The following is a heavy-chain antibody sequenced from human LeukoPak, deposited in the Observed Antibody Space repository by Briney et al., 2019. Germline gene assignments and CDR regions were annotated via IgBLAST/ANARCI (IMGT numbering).Heavy chain of an antibody. CDR2: IYYSGST. J-gene: IGHJ5*02. V-gene: IGHV4-38-2*02. CDR1: GYSISSGYY. CDR3: ARDIDYGSGST. Sequence: SETLSLTCAVSGYSISSGYYWGWIRQPPGKGLEWIGYIYYSGSTHYNPSLKSRVTISVDTSKNQFSLKLSSVTAADTAVYYCARDIDYGSGSTWGQGTLVTVSS. D-gene: IGHD3-10*01.